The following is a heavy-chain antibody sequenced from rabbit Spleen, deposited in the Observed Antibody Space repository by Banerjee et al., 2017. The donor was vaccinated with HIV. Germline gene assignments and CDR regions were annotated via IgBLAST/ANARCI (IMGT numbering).Heavy chain of an antibody. Sequence: QEQLEESGGDLVKPGASLTLTCTASGFSFSSRYWISWVRQAPEKGLEWIADIFTGSSGTTYYASWAKGRFTGSKTSSTTVTLQMTSLTAADTATYFCARDGDDAGYDFNLWGQGTLVTVS. CDR3: ARDGDDAGYDFNL. J-gene: IGHJ4*01. V-gene: IGHV1S45*01. CDR2: IFTGSSGTT. D-gene: IGHD3-1*01. CDR1: GFSFSSRYW.